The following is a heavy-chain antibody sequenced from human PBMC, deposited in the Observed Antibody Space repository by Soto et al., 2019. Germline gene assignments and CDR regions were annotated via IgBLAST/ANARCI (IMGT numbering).Heavy chain of an antibody. Sequence: TLSLTCTVSGRSISSDDYYWSWIRQPPGKGLEWIGYIYYSGSTYYNPSLKSRVTISVDTSKNQFSLKLSSVTAADTAVYYCARVRTDTYYYGIQFSGQGTTATVP. V-gene: IGHV4-30-4*01. J-gene: IGHJ6*02. CDR3: ARVRTDTYYYGIQF. CDR2: IYYSGST. CDR1: GRSISSDDYY.